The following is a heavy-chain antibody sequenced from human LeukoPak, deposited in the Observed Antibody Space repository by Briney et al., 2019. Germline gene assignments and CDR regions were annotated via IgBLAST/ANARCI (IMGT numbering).Heavy chain of an antibody. J-gene: IGHJ4*02. V-gene: IGHV4-59*08. Sequence: PSETLFLTCTVSGGSISSYCWSWIRQPPGKGLEWIGYISYSGSTNYNPSLKSRVTISVDTSKNQFSLKLSSVTAADTAVYYCASYPFALEWELPGSYYFDYWGQGTLVTVSS. CDR1: GGSISSYC. CDR2: ISYSGST. D-gene: IGHD1-26*01. CDR3: ASYPFALEWELPGSYYFDY.